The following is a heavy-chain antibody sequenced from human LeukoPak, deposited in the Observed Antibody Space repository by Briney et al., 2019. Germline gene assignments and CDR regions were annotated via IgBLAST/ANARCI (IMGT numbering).Heavy chain of an antibody. CDR1: GFTFSNYV. J-gene: IGHJ4*02. D-gene: IGHD1-26*01. V-gene: IGHV3-23*01. Sequence: GVSLRLSCAASGFTFSNYVMTWVPQAPGKGLEWVSAIGIDVRDSDYADSVKGRFTISRDNSKNTVYLQMNSLRAEDTGLYYCTRRVGGTPDYWGLGTLVTVSS. CDR2: IGIDVRDS. CDR3: TRRVGGTPDY.